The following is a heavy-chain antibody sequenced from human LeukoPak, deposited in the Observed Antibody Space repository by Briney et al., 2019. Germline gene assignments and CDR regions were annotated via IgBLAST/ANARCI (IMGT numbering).Heavy chain of an antibody. CDR3: ARGDYFDY. Sequence: GGSVRLSRSACGFPVRSNYMSWLRQAPGKGVEWVSFISSSSRYIYYADSVKGRFTISRDNANNSLYLQMNSLRAEDTAVYYCARGDYFDYWGQGTLVTVSS. V-gene: IGHV3-21*01. J-gene: IGHJ4*02. CDR1: GFPVRSNY. CDR2: ISSSSRYI.